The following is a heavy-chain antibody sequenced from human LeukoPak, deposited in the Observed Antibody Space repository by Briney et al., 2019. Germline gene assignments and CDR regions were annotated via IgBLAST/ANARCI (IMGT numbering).Heavy chain of an antibody. CDR2: IYYSGST. CDR1: GGSISSGDYY. J-gene: IGHJ4*02. Sequence: PSETLSLTCTVSGGSISSGDYYWRWIRQPPGKGLEWIGYIYYSGSTYYNPSLKSRVTISVDTSKNQFSLKLSSVTAADTAVYYCARGRPANYYDFWSGYDYWGQGTLVTVSS. V-gene: IGHV4-30-4*01. D-gene: IGHD3-3*01. CDR3: ARGRPANYYDFWSGYDY.